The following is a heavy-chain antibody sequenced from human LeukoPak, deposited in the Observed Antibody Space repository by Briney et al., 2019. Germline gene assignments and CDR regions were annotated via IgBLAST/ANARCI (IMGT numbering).Heavy chain of an antibody. V-gene: IGHV4-34*01. CDR3: ARDGGDPYYYYYMDV. D-gene: IGHD4-17*01. Sequence: TSETLSLTCAVYGGSFSGYYWSWIRQSPGKGLEWIGEINHSGSTNYNPSLKSRVIISVDTSKNQFSLKLSSVTAADTAVYYCARDGGDPYYYYYMDVWGKGTTVTVSS. CDR1: GGSFSGYY. CDR2: INHSGST. J-gene: IGHJ6*03.